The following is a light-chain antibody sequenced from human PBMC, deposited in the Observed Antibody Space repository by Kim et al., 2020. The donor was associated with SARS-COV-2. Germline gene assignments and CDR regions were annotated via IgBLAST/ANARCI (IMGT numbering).Light chain of an antibody. J-gene: IGKJ1*01. Sequence: AIRITQSPSSLSASTGDRVTITCRASQGISSYLAWYQQKPGKAPKLLIYAASTLQSGVPSRFSVSGSGTDFTLTISCLQSEDFATYYCQQYYSYPPTFGQGTKVDIK. V-gene: IGKV1-8*01. CDR2: AAS. CDR1: QGISSY. CDR3: QQYYSYPPT.